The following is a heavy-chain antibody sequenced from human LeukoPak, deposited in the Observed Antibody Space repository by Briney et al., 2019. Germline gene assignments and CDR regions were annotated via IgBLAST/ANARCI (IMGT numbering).Heavy chain of an antibody. CDR2: ISGSGAYT. J-gene: IGHJ4*02. V-gene: IGHV3-23*01. D-gene: IGHD6-13*01. Sequence: GGSLRLSCAASGFTFSNYAMHWVRQAPGKGLEWVSAISGSGAYTYYADSVKGRLTISRDNSKNTLYLQMNSLRAEDTAVYYCAKDDGLAAAGTSFDYWGQGTLVTVSS. CDR1: GFTFSNYA. CDR3: AKDDGLAAAGTSFDY.